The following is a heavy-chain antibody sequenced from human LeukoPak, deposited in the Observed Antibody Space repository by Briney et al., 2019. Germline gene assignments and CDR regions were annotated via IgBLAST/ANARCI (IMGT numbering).Heavy chain of an antibody. J-gene: IGHJ4*02. D-gene: IGHD3-22*01. V-gene: IGHV4-34*01. CDR1: GGSFSGYY. Sequence: SETLSLTCAVYGGSFSGYYWSWIRKPPGKGLEWIGEINHSGSTNYNPSLKSRVTISVDTSKNQFSLKLSSVTAADTAVYYCARWVVGGYYRYYFDYWGQGTLVTVSS. CDR3: ARWVVGGYYRYYFDY. CDR2: INHSGST.